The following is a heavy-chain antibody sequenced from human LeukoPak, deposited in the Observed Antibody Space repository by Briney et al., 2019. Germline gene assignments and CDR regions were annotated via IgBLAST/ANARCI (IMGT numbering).Heavy chain of an antibody. D-gene: IGHD6-6*01. J-gene: IGHJ4*02. V-gene: IGHV4-59*01. CDR3: ARVFLGYSSSWYYFDY. CDR1: GGSISSYY. CDR2: IYYSGST. Sequence: PSETLSLTCTVSGGSISSYYWSRIRQPPGKGLEWIGYIYYSGSTNYNPSLKSRVTISVDTSKNQFSLKLSSVTAADTAVYYCARVFLGYSSSWYYFDYWGQGTLVTVSS.